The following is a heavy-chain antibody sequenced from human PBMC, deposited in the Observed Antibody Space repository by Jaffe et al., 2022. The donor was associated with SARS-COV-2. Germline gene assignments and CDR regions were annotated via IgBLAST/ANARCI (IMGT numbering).Heavy chain of an antibody. D-gene: IGHD2-21*01. CDR2: ISPDGVTK. Sequence: QVQLVESGGGVVQPGTSLRLSCVASGFTFRDYTMHWLRQAPGQGLEWVAVISPDGVTKYYAESVKGRFTISRDESKKTLHLQMDSLRVEDTAIYYCARDPIPGLPDYFDFWGQGTLVAVSS. V-gene: IGHV3-30-3*01. CDR1: GFTFRDYT. J-gene: IGHJ4*02. CDR3: ARDPIPGLPDYFDF.